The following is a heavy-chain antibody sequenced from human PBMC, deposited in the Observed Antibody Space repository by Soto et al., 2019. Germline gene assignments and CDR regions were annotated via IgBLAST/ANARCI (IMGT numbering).Heavy chain of an antibody. Sequence: AGGSLRLSCAASGFTFSSYWMSWVRQAPGKGLEWVANIKQDGSEKYYVDSVKGRFTISRDNAKNSVYLQMNNLRAEDTAVYYCARDQRAPFDYWGQGTLVTVLL. J-gene: IGHJ4*02. D-gene: IGHD6-25*01. V-gene: IGHV3-7*01. CDR3: ARDQRAPFDY. CDR1: GFTFSSYW. CDR2: IKQDGSEK.